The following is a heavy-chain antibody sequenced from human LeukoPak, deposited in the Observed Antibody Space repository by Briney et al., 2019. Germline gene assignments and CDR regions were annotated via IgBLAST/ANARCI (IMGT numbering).Heavy chain of an antibody. D-gene: IGHD3-22*01. Sequence: SETLSLTCTVSGGSISSYYWSWIRQPPGKGLEWIGYIYYSGSTNYNPSLKSRVTISVDTSKNQFSLKLSSVTAADTAVYYCARAPITMKTRDAFDIWGQGTMVTVSS. J-gene: IGHJ3*02. CDR3: ARAPITMKTRDAFDI. CDR2: IYYSGST. CDR1: GGSISSYY. V-gene: IGHV4-59*01.